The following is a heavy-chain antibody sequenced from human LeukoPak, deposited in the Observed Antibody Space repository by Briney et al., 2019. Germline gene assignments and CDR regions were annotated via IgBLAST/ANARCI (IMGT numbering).Heavy chain of an antibody. Sequence: GGSLRLSCAASGFPFNTNSMNWVRQAPGQGLEWVSSISNDNNYIYYAESVKGRFTISRDYAKSSLFLQMNSLRAEDTAVYYCAPAGDYVAYWGQGTLVTVSS. V-gene: IGHV3-21*04. J-gene: IGHJ4*02. CDR1: GFPFNTNS. CDR2: ISNDNNYI. CDR3: APAGDYVAY.